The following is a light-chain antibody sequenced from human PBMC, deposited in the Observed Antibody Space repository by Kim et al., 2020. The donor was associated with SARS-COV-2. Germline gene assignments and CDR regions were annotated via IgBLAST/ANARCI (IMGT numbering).Light chain of an antibody. CDR1: SLRNYY. CDR3: SSRDSSGYRCV. V-gene: IGLV3-19*01. Sequence: SSELTQDPAVSVALGQTVRITCQGDSLRNYYGSWYQQKPGQAPVLVIYGKNSRPSGIPDRFSGSSSGNTASLTITGAQAEDEADYYCSSRDSSGYRCVFGTGTKVTVL. J-gene: IGLJ1*01. CDR2: GKN.